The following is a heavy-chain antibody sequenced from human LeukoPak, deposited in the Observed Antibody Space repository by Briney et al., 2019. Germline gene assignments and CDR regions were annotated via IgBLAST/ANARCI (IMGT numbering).Heavy chain of an antibody. CDR1: GFTFSYFE. CDR2: INSPGTTI. D-gene: IGHD4-11*01. CDR3: AKGYSNWYFDY. Sequence: GGSLRLSCAASGFTFSYFEMNWVRQAPGKGLEWVSYINSPGTTIFYADSVKGRFTISRDNSKNTLYLQMNSLRAEDTAVYYCAKGYSNWYFDYWGQGTLVTVSS. J-gene: IGHJ4*02. V-gene: IGHV3-48*01.